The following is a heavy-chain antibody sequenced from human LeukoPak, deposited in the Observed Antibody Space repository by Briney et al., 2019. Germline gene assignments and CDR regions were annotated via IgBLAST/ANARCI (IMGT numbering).Heavy chain of an antibody. D-gene: IGHD3-22*01. J-gene: IGHJ4*02. CDR3: AREEDAYYYDNSGYYWLDY. Sequence: SVKVSCKASGGTFRSYAISWVRQAPGQGLEWMGGIFPIFGTANYAQKFQGRVTITTDESTSTAYMELSSLRAEDTAVYYCAREEDAYYYDNSGYYWLDYWGQGTLVTVSS. CDR2: IFPIFGTA. V-gene: IGHV1-69*05. CDR1: GGTFRSYA.